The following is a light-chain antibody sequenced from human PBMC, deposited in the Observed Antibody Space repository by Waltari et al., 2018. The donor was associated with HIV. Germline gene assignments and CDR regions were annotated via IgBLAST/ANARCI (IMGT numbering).Light chain of an antibody. CDR3: QSYDSSLGGSV. CDR1: SSHIGAGYH. V-gene: IGLV1-40*01. Sequence: QSVLTQQPSVSGAPGQRVTISCTGSSSHIGAGYHVHWYQQLPGTAPKLLIYGNSNRPSGVPDRFSGSKSGTSASLAITGLQAEDEADYYCQSYDSSLGGSVFGGGTNLTVL. J-gene: IGLJ2*01. CDR2: GNS.